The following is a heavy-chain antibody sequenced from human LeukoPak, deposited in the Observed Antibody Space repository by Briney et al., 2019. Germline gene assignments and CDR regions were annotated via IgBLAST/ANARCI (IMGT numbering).Heavy chain of an antibody. CDR1: GFTFSTYA. D-gene: IGHD3-22*01. V-gene: IGHV3-23*01. Sequence: GGSLRLSCAVSGFTFSTYAMTWVRQAPGRGLEWVSLFSGTGGSTYDADSVKGRYTISRDNSKNTLYLKMNSPRAEDTAVYYCAKLQGAWRLYYESSGSYYFDSWGQGTLVTVSS. CDR2: FSGTGGST. J-gene: IGHJ4*02. CDR3: AKLQGAWRLYYESSGSYYFDS.